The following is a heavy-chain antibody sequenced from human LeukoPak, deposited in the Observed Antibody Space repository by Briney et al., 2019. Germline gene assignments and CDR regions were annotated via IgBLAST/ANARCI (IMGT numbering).Heavy chain of an antibody. Sequence: GGSLRLSCVASGFRFDDYGMSWVRQAPGKGLEWVCDINWNGGSTGYADSVKGRFTISRDNAKNSLYLQMNSLRAEDTALYYCAGYYYDSSRAFDPWGQGTLVTVSA. CDR2: INWNGGST. D-gene: IGHD3-22*01. CDR1: GFRFDDYG. CDR3: AGYYYDSSRAFDP. V-gene: IGHV3-20*04. J-gene: IGHJ5*02.